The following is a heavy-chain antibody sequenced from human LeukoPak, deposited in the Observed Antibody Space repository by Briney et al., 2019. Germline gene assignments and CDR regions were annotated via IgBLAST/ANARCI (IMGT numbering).Heavy chain of an antibody. CDR2: MNPNSGNT. Sequence: AXXXXSCKASGYTFTSYDINWVRQAPGQGLEWMGWMNPNSGNTGYAQKFQGRVTMTRNTSISTAYMELSSLRSEDTAVYYCARVSHSDAFDIWGQGTMVTVSS. V-gene: IGHV1-8*01. CDR3: ARVSHSDAFDI. D-gene: IGHD5/OR15-5a*01. J-gene: IGHJ3*02. CDR1: GYTFTSYD.